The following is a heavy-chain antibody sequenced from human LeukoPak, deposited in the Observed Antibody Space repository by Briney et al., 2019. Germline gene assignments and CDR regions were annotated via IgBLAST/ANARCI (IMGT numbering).Heavy chain of an antibody. CDR3: AREAAGHFDY. V-gene: IGHV3-13*01. CDR1: RFTFSSYD. J-gene: IGHJ4*02. D-gene: IGHD6-13*01. Sequence: PGGSLRLSCAASRFTFSSYDMHWVRQATGKGLEWLSAIGTAGDTYYPGSVKGRFTISRENAKNSLYLQMNSLRAGDTAVYYCAREAAGHFDYWGQGTLVTVSS. CDR2: IGTAGDT.